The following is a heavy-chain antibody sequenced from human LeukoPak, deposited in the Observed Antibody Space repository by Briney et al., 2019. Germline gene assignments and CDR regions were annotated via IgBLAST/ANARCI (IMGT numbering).Heavy chain of an antibody. Sequence: GGSLRLSCAASGFTFSSYSMNWVRQAPGKGLEWVSVIYSGGSTYYADSVKGRFTISRDNSKNTLYLQMNSLRAEDTAVYYCARGTDYYDSSGYPIFGYWGQGTLVTVSS. V-gene: IGHV3-53*01. J-gene: IGHJ4*02. CDR1: GFTFSSYS. D-gene: IGHD3-22*01. CDR2: IYSGGST. CDR3: ARGTDYYDSSGYPIFGY.